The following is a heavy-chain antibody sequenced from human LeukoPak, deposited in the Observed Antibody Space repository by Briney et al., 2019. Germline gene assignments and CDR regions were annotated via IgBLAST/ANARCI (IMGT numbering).Heavy chain of an antibody. J-gene: IGHJ3*02. Sequence: ASVKVSCKASGYTFTSYYMHWVRQAPGQGLEWMGIINPSGGSTSYAQKFQGRVTMTRDTSISTAYMELSRLRSDDTAVYYCARDRAVADDAFDIWGQGTMVTVSS. CDR1: GYTFTSYY. D-gene: IGHD6-19*01. CDR2: INPSGGST. CDR3: ARDRAVADDAFDI. V-gene: IGHV1-46*01.